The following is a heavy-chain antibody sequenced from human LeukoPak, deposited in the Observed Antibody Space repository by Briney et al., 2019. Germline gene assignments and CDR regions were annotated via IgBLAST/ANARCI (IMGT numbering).Heavy chain of an antibody. CDR3: ARGGYSYGLSAYFDY. J-gene: IGHJ4*02. CDR2: IYHSGST. D-gene: IGHD5-18*01. V-gene: IGHV4-4*02. CDR1: GGSISSSNW. Sequence: SGTLSLTCAVSGGSISSSNWWSWVRQPPGKGLEWVGEIYHSGSTNYNPSLKSRVTISVDKSKNQFSLKLSSVTAEDTAVYYCARGGYSYGLSAYFDYWGQGTLVTVSS.